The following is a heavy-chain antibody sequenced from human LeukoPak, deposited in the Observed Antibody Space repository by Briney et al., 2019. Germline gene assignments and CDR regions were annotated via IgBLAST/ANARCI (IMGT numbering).Heavy chain of an antibody. D-gene: IGHD3-22*01. J-gene: IGHJ1*01. CDR2: INSDGSST. CDR3: ARGTYYYDSSDYYSEYFQH. V-gene: IGHV3-74*01. Sequence: PGGSLRLSCAASGFTFSSYWMHWVRQAPGKGLVWVSRINSDGSSTSYADPVKGRFTISRDNAKNTLYLQMNSLRAEDTAVYYCARGTYYYDSSDYYSEYFQHWGQGTLVTVSS. CDR1: GFTFSSYW.